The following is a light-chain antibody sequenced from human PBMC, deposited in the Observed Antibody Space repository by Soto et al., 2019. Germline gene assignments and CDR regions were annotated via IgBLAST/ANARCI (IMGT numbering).Light chain of an antibody. CDR1: QSVSSN. CDR3: QQYNNWPLYT. CDR2: GAS. J-gene: IGKJ2*01. V-gene: IGKV3-15*01. Sequence: EIVMTQSPATLSVSPGERATLSCRASQSVSSNLAWYQQNPGQAPRLLIYGASTRATGIPARFSGSGSGTEFTLTISSLQSEEFAVYYCQQYNNWPLYTFGQGTKLEIK.